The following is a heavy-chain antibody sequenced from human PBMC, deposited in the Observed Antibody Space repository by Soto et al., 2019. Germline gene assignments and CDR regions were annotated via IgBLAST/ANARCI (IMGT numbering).Heavy chain of an antibody. D-gene: IGHD2-2*01. CDR2: ICYGGST. CDR3: ARHRGGCTSTTCNNWFDP. CDR1: GGSITGYC. Sequence: QVQLQESGPGLVKPSETLSLTCTVFGGSITGYCWSWIRQPPGKGLEWIGYICYGGSTNYNPSLRSRVIISKDMSRNQFSLSLISVTAADTAFYYCARHRGGCTSTTCNNWFDPWGQGTLVTVSP. V-gene: IGHV4-59*08. J-gene: IGHJ5*02.